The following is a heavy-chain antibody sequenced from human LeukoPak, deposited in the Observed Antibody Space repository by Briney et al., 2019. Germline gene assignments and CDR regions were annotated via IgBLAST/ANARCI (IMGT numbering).Heavy chain of an antibody. J-gene: IGHJ5*02. CDR3: ARDGGGCSNTSCRPYWFDP. Sequence: GGSLRLSCAASGFTFSTYSMNWVRQAPGKGLEWVSYISSGTIYYADSMKGRFTISRDNAKNSLYLQMNSLRAEDTAVYYCARDGGGCSNTSCRPYWFDPWGQGTLVTVSS. D-gene: IGHD2-2*01. V-gene: IGHV3-48*04. CDR2: ISSGTI. CDR1: GFTFSTYS.